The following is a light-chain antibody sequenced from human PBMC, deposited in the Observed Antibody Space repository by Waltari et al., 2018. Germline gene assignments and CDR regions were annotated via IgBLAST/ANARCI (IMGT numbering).Light chain of an antibody. Sequence: EIVLTQSPGTLSLSPGERATIACRASQSVGRYLAWYHQKPGQAPRLLIYDASRRATGIPDRFSGSGSGTDFSLTISRLEPEDFAVYYCQHYVRLPATFGQGTKVEI. V-gene: IGKV3-20*01. J-gene: IGKJ1*01. CDR1: QSVGRY. CDR2: DAS. CDR3: QHYVRLPAT.